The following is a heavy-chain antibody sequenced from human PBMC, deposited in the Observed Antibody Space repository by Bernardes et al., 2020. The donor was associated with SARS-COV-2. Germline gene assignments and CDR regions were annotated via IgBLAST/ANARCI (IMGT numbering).Heavy chain of an antibody. CDR3: AKDGSGRQFYMDV. J-gene: IGHJ6*03. V-gene: IGHV3-23*01. CDR1: GFTFRSYV. Sequence: GWSLIRSCAASGFTFRSYVMRWVRQAPGKGLEWVSSINENGDNTYYAGSVKGRFTVSRDNSKNTLFLQMNGLRAEDTAVYYCAKDGSGRQFYMDVWGKGTTVTVSS. D-gene: IGHD3-3*01. CDR2: INENGDNT.